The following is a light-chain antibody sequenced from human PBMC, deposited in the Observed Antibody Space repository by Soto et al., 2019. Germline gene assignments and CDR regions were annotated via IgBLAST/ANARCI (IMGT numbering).Light chain of an antibody. Sequence: EIVITHSPATLSCSPVERATLSCRASQTVSSNLAWYQQKPGQTPRLLIFGASTRATGIPDRFSGSGSGTDFSLTISRLEPEDFAVYYCQQRSNWPLTFGQGTRLEIK. CDR3: QQRSNWPLT. CDR1: QTVSSN. CDR2: GAS. V-gene: IGKV3-11*01. J-gene: IGKJ5*01.